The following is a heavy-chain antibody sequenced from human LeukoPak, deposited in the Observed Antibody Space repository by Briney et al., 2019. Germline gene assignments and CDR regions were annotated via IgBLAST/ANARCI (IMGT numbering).Heavy chain of an antibody. CDR3: ARDVRYASGWSTPES. J-gene: IGHJ5*02. Sequence: PSETLSLTCTVSVGSIINHYGSWIRQPAGKGLEGIGGIYSSGSANYSPSLKSRVSMSIDTSNNHFSLNLTSVTAADTALYFCARDVRYASGWSTPESWGQGTLVTVSS. CDR1: VGSIINHY. V-gene: IGHV4-4*07. D-gene: IGHD6-19*01. CDR2: IYSSGSA.